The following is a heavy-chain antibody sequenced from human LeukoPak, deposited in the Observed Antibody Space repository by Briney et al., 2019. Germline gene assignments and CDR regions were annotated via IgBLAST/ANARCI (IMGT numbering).Heavy chain of an antibody. CDR1: GGSISSSSYY. CDR2: IYYSGST. D-gene: IGHD3-9*01. V-gene: IGHV4-39*01. CDR3: AGYFDWSSANWFDP. J-gene: IGHJ5*02. Sequence: SETLSLTCTVSGGSISSSSYYWGWIRQPPGKGLEWIGSIYYSGSTYYNPSLKSRVTISVDTSKNQFSLKLSSVTAADTAVYYCAGYFDWSSANWFDPWGQGTLVTVYS.